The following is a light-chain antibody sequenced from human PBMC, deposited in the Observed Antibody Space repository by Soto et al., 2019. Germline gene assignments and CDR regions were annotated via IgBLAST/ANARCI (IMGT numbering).Light chain of an antibody. Sequence: QSVLTQPPSASGSPGQSVTIACTGTSNDVGYYDYVSWYQQPPGKAPKLLIYDVSKRPSGVPDRFSGSKSGSTASLTVSGLQAEDEADYYCTSYSRYRVLVFGGGTKVTVL. CDR2: DVS. J-gene: IGLJ3*02. CDR1: SNDVGYYDY. V-gene: IGLV2-8*01. CDR3: TSYSRYRVLV.